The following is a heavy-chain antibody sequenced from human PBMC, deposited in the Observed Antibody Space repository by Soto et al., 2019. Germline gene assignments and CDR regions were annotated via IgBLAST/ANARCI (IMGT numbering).Heavy chain of an antibody. Sequence: VQLVQSGAEVKKPGSSVKVSCKASGGTFSSYAISWVRQAPAQRLEWMGGIIPIIGTANYAQKFQGRVTITADKSTSTAYMELSSLRSEDTAVYYCARDPFSVGQLDCFDPWGQGTLVTVSS. D-gene: IGHD6-6*01. CDR3: ARDPFSVGQLDCFDP. CDR1: GGTFSSYA. J-gene: IGHJ5*02. V-gene: IGHV1-69*14. CDR2: IIPIIGTA.